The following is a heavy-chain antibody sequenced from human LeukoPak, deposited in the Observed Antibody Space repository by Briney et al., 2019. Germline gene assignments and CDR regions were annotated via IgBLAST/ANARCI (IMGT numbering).Heavy chain of an antibody. CDR2: ISSSSSYI. D-gene: IGHD4-11*01. CDR3: ARVEHYSNPFDY. CDR1: GFTFSSYG. J-gene: IGHJ4*02. V-gene: IGHV3-21*01. Sequence: GGSLRLSCAASGFTFSSYGMHWVRQAPGKGLEWVSSISSSSSYIYYADSVKGRFTISRDNAKNSLYLQMNSLRAEDTAVYYCARVEHYSNPFDYWGQGTLVTVSS.